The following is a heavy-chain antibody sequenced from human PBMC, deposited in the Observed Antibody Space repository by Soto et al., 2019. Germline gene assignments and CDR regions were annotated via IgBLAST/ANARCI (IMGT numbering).Heavy chain of an antibody. Sequence: GGSLRLSCAASGFNFGHFGMSWVRQAPGKGLQWVSSITNTGGATYHTDSVKGRFIVSRDNSKNVMFLLMRGLGVDDTALYFCARNPRSDMFGGRTIVENWLDPWGRGSLVTVSS. CDR3: ARNPRSDMFGGRTIVENWLDP. CDR2: ITNTGGAT. D-gene: IGHD3-16*01. CDR1: GFNFGHFG. V-gene: IGHV3-23*01. J-gene: IGHJ5*02.